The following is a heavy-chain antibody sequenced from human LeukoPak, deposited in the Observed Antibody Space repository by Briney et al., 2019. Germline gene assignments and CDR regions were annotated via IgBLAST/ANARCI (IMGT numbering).Heavy chain of an antibody. CDR3: ARAHFEYSSSVGDYGMDV. Sequence: GGSLRLSCAASGFTFSSYDMHWVSQATGKGLEWVSAIGTAGDTYYPGSVKGRFTISRENAKNSLYLQMNSLRAGDTAVYYCARAHFEYSSSVGDYGMDVWGQGTTVTVSS. J-gene: IGHJ6*02. D-gene: IGHD6-6*01. CDR2: IGTAGDT. CDR1: GFTFSSYD. V-gene: IGHV3-13*01.